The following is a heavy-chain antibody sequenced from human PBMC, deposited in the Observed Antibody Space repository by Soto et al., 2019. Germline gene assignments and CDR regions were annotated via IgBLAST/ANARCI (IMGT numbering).Heavy chain of an antibody. CDR1: GFTFSSYA. CDR3: ARDQRLIETGPFDY. D-gene: IGHD6-25*01. Sequence: LRLSCAASGFTFSSYAMHWVRQAPGKGLEWVAVISYDGSNKYYADSVKGRFTISRDNSKNTLYLQMNSLRAEDTAVYYCARDQRLIETGPFDYWGQGTLVTVSS. CDR2: ISYDGSNK. V-gene: IGHV3-30-3*01. J-gene: IGHJ4*02.